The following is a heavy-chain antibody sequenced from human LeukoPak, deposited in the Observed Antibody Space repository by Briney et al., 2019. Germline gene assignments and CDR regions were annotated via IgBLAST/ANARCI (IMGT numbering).Heavy chain of an antibody. Sequence: SETLSLTCTASSDSISNYYWSWIRQPAGKGLEWIGRISTSGKTNYNPSLKSRVTISVDTSKNQFSLKLSSVTAADTAVYYCARTYGSGSYHYYYYYYGMDVWGQGTTVTVSS. CDR3: ARTYGSGSYHYYYYYYGMDV. D-gene: IGHD3-10*01. J-gene: IGHJ6*02. CDR2: ISTSGKT. V-gene: IGHV4-4*07. CDR1: SDSISNYY.